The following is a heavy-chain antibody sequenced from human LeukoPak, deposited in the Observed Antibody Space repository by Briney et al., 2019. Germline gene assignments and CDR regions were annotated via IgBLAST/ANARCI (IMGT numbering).Heavy chain of an antibody. CDR2: LDQDGSEI. CDR1: GFTFSNHW. V-gene: IGHV3-7*03. CDR3: AKDLMSSLDY. J-gene: IGHJ4*02. D-gene: IGHD3-10*02. Sequence: PGGSLRLSCAASGFTFSNHWMSWVRQAPGKGLEWVANLDQDGSEIYYVDSVKGRFTISRDNAKNSLYLQMNSLRAEDTAVYYCAKDLMSSLDYWGQGTLVTVSS.